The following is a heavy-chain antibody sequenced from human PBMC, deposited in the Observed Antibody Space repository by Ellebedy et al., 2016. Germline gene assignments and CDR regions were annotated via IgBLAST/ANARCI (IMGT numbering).Heavy chain of an antibody. D-gene: IGHD6-13*01. CDR3: ARVGTIPGYSSSWYVGAEFDY. CDR1: GGSFSGYY. CDR2: INHSGST. Sequence: SETLSLTCAVYGGSFSGYYWSWIRQPPGKGLEWIGEINHSGSTNYNPSLKSRVTISVDTSKNQFSLKLSSVTAADTAVYYCARVGTIPGYSSSWYVGAEFDYWGQGTLVTVSS. V-gene: IGHV4-34*01. J-gene: IGHJ4*02.